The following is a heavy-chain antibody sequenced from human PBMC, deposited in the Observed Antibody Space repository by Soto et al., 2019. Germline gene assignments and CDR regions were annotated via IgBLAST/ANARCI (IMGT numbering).Heavy chain of an antibody. CDR3: ARDQNYYGSVSYNWFDP. Sequence: GGSLRLSCAASGFTFSSYAMHWVRQAQGKGLEWEAVISYDGSNKYYADSVKVRFTISRDNSKNTLYLQMNSLRAEDTAVYYCARDQNYYGSVSYNWFDPWGQGTLVTVSS. CDR1: GFTFSSYA. D-gene: IGHD3-10*01. CDR2: ISYDGSNK. V-gene: IGHV3-30*04. J-gene: IGHJ5*02.